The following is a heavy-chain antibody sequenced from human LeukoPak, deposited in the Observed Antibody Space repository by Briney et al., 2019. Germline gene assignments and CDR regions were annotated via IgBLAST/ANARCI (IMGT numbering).Heavy chain of an antibody. CDR1: GYTFTGYT. CDR3: ARVRYRLAETYIDY. Sequence: ASVKVSCKVSGYTFTGYTIHWVRQAPGQGLEWMGWINSNSGDTNYAQKFQGRVTMTRDTSISTAYMELSRLRSDDTAVYYCARVRYRLAETYIDYWGQGTLVTVSS. D-gene: IGHD3-16*01. J-gene: IGHJ4*02. CDR2: INSNSGDT. V-gene: IGHV1-2*02.